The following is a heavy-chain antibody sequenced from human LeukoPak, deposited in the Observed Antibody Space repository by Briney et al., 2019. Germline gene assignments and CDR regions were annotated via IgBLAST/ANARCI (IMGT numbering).Heavy chain of an antibody. V-gene: IGHV4-59*01. CDR3: ARSLRYSYGYMDY. D-gene: IGHD5-18*01. Sequence: SETLSFTCTVSGVSISSYYWSWIRQPPGKGLEWIGYIFYSGSTNYNPSLKSRVTISVDTSKNQFSLNLTSVTAPDTAVYYCARSLRYSYGYMDYWGQGTLVTVSS. CDR1: GVSISSYY. J-gene: IGHJ4*02. CDR2: IFYSGST.